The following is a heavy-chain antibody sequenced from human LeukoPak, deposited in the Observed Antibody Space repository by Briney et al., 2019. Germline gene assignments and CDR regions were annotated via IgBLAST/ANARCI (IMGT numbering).Heavy chain of an antibody. J-gene: IGHJ4*02. D-gene: IGHD6-19*01. CDR2: IYHSGST. V-gene: IGHV4-38-2*02. CDR1: GYSISSGYY. Sequence: SETLSLTCTVSGYSISSGYYWGWIRQPPGKGLEWIGSIYHSGSTYYNPSLKSRVTISVDTSKNQFSLKLSSVTAADTAVYYCARVGGGWYGHIDYWGQGTLVTVSS. CDR3: ARVGGGWYGHIDY.